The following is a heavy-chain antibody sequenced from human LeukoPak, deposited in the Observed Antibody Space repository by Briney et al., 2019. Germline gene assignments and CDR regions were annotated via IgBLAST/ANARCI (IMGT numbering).Heavy chain of an antibody. CDR3: TRGGFYMEV. J-gene: IGHJ6*03. CDR1: GYTFTSYD. V-gene: IGHV1-8*01. Sequence: ASVKVSCTASGYTFTSYDINWVRQATGQGLEWVGWMNANSGNTGYAQKFQGRVTMTRNTSISTAYLELSSLRSEDTAVYYCTRGGFYMEVWGRGTTVTVSS. CDR2: MNANSGNT.